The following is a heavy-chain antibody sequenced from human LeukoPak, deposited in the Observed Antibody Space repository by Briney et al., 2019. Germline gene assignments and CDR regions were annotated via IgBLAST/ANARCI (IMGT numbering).Heavy chain of an antibody. Sequence: ASVKVSCKASGYTFTGYYMHWVRQAPGQGLEWMGWINPNSGGTNYAQKFQGRVTMTRDTSISTAYMELSRLRSDDTAVYYCARDTAMDYYDSSGYPDGNNYYYYGMDVWGQGTTATVSS. J-gene: IGHJ6*02. CDR1: GYTFTGYY. CDR3: ARDTAMDYYDSSGYPDGNNYYYYGMDV. CDR2: INPNSGGT. V-gene: IGHV1-2*02. D-gene: IGHD3-22*01.